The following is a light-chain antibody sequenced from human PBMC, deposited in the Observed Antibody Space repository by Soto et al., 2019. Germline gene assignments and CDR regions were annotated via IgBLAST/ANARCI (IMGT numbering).Light chain of an antibody. V-gene: IGKV4-1*01. CDR3: QQYYSIPYT. CDR2: WAS. Sequence: DIVMTQSPESLAVSLGERATINCKSSQSILYSTNNTNYLGWYQQKPGHPPRLLIYWASTRESGAPDRFSGSGSRTDFTLTISSLQAEDVAVYYCQQYYSIPYTFGQGTKLEIK. CDR1: QSILYSTNNTNY. J-gene: IGKJ2*01.